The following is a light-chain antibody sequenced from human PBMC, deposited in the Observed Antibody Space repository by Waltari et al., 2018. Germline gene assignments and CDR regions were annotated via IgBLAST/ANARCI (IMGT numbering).Light chain of an antibody. J-gene: IGLJ2*01. CDR1: SSDVGGYNY. CDR2: EVS. Sequence: QSALTQPASVSGSPGQSITISCTGTSSDVGGYNYVSWYQQHPGKAPKLIIYEVSNRPSGFSNPFPGSKSGNTASLTISGLQAEDEADYYCSSYTSSSTLVFGGGTKLTVL. CDR3: SSYTSSSTLV. V-gene: IGLV2-14*01.